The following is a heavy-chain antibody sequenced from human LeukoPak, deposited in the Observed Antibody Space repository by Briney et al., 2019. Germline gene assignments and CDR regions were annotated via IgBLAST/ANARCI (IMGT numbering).Heavy chain of an antibody. V-gene: IGHV3-64D*09. CDR3: VKDKWIDH. Sequence: GGSLRLSCSVSGFTFSSYTMHWVRQAPGKGLEYVSSININGGRTYYADSVKGRFTNSRDNSKNMLYLQMSSLRAEDTAVYYCVKDKWIDHWGQGTLVTVSS. J-gene: IGHJ4*02. CDR1: GFTFSSYT. CDR2: ININGGRT. D-gene: IGHD2-8*01.